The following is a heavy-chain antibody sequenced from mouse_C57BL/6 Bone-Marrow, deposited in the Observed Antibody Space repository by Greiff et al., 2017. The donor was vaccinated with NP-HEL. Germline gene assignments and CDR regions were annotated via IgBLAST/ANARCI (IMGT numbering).Heavy chain of an antibody. Sequence: EVKLMESGPVLVKPGASVKMSCKASGYTFTDYYMNWVKQSHGKSLEWIGVINPYNGGTSYNQKFKGKATLTVDKSSSTAYMELNSLTSEDSAVYYCASSYYGSSPYYFDYWGQGTTLTVSS. CDR2: INPYNGGT. V-gene: IGHV1-19*01. J-gene: IGHJ2*01. D-gene: IGHD1-1*01. CDR1: GYTFTDYY. CDR3: ASSYYGSSPYYFDY.